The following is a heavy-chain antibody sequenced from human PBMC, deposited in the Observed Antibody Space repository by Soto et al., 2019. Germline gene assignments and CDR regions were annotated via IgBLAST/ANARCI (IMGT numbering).Heavy chain of an antibody. D-gene: IGHD2-2*03. CDR2: ISSSSDDI. V-gene: IGHV3-21*01. CDR1: GFTFSDFT. Sequence: DVQLVESGGGLVKPGGSLRLSCAASGFTFSDFTMNWVRQAPGKGLEWVSSISSSSDDIYYADSVKGRFTISRDNAKNSVFLQMNSLRAEDTAEYYCARDGFNFDYWGQGTLVTVSS. CDR3: ARDGFNFDY. J-gene: IGHJ4*02.